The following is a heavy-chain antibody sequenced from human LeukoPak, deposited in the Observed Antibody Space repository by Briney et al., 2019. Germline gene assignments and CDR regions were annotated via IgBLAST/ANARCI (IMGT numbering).Heavy chain of an antibody. D-gene: IGHD6-19*01. V-gene: IGHV3-7*05. Sequence: PGGSLRLPCAASGFTFNIYWMSWVRQAPGKGLEWVANIKQDGSEKYYVDSVKGRFTISRDNAKNSLYLQMNSLRAEDTAVYYCARGGSGFERYFDLWGRGTLVTVSS. CDR3: ARGGSGFERYFDL. CDR1: GFTFNIYW. CDR2: IKQDGSEK. J-gene: IGHJ2*01.